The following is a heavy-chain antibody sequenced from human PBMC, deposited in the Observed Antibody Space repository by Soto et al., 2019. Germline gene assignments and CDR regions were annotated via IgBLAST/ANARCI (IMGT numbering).Heavy chain of an antibody. J-gene: IGHJ3*02. D-gene: IGHD3-22*01. CDR3: AKDGYYYDSRGYWEIDASDI. V-gene: IGHV3-23*01. Sequence: PGGSLRLCCAASGFAFSSYAMDWVRLAPGQGLEWVSAVSGSGGSTCYADSVQGRSPISRVNSKNALYLQMKSLRAEVTVVYYCAKDGYYYDSRGYWEIDASDIRGHGTMVTVSS. CDR2: VSGSGGST. CDR1: GFAFSSYA.